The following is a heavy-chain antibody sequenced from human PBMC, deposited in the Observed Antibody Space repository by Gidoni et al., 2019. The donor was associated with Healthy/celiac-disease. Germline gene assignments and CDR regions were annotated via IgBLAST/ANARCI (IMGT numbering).Heavy chain of an antibody. CDR2: ISGSGGST. CDR1: GFTYSSYA. V-gene: IGHV3-23*01. D-gene: IGHD3-3*01. Sequence: EVQLLESGGGLVQPGGSLRLSCAASGFTYSSYAMSWVRQAPGKGLEWVSAISGSGGSTYYADSVKGRFTISRDNSKNTLYLQMNSLRAEDTAVYYCATRNDYDFWSGYCPYWGQGTLVTVSS. J-gene: IGHJ4*02. CDR3: ATRNDYDFWSGYCPY.